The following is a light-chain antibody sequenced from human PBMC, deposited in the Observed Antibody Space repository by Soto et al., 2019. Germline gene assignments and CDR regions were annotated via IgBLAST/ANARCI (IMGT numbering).Light chain of an antibody. CDR3: LLSYSGAQAV. CDR1: TGAVASGHY. CDR2: DTS. V-gene: IGLV7-46*01. J-gene: IGLJ2*01. Sequence: QAVVTQEPSLTVSPGGTVTLTCGSRTGAVASGHYPYWFQQKPGQAARTLIYDTSNKHSWTPARFSGSLLGGKAALTLSGAQPEDDAEYYCLLSYSGAQAVFGGGTKLIVL.